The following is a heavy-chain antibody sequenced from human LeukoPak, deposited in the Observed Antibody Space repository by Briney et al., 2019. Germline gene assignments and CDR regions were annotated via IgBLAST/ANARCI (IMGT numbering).Heavy chain of an antibody. Sequence: WGSLRLSCAASGFTFSRNWMTGVRQAPGKGLEWVANIKQDGSEKYYVDSVKGRFTISRDNAKNSLYLQMNGLRVEDTAVYYCARVYYASWSGQPLSQHWLDPWGQGTLVTVSS. J-gene: IGHJ5*02. CDR2: IKQDGSEK. V-gene: IGHV3-7*04. D-gene: IGHD3-3*01. CDR1: GFTFSRNW. CDR3: ARVYYASWSGQPLSQHWLDP.